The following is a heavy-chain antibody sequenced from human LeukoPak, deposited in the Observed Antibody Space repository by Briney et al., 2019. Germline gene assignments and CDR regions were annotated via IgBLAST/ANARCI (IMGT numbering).Heavy chain of an antibody. Sequence: ASAKVSCKASGGTFSSYAISWVRQAPGQGLEWMGRIIPIFGTANYAQKFQGRVTITTDESTSTAYMELSSLRSEDTAVYYCARDSVLMVYATPNDAFDIWGQGTMVTVSS. CDR1: GGTFSSYA. J-gene: IGHJ3*02. CDR3: ARDSVLMVYATPNDAFDI. D-gene: IGHD2-8*01. CDR2: IIPIFGTA. V-gene: IGHV1-69*05.